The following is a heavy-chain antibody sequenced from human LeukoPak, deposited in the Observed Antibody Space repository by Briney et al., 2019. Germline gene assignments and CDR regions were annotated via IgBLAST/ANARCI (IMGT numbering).Heavy chain of an antibody. Sequence: SVKVSCKASGGTFSSYAISWVRQAPGQGLEWMGGIIPIFGTANYAQKFQGRVTITADESTSTAYMELSSLRSEDTAVYYCARGPRYYDILTGYYRHFDYWGQGTLVTVSS. D-gene: IGHD3-9*01. CDR2: IIPIFGTA. J-gene: IGHJ4*02. CDR1: GGTFSSYA. V-gene: IGHV1-69*13. CDR3: ARGPRYYDILTGYYRHFDY.